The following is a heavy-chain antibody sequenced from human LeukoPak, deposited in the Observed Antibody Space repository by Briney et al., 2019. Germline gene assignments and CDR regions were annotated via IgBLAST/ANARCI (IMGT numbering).Heavy chain of an antibody. D-gene: IGHD3-10*01. V-gene: IGHV1-18*01. CDR2: ISAYNGNT. Sequence: ASVNVSCKASGYTFTSYGISWVRQAPGQGLEWMGWISAYNGNTNYAQKLQGRVTMTTDTSTSTAYMELRSLRSDDTAVYYCARAESAMVRGVIITFPFDYWGQGTLVTVSS. CDR1: GYTFTSYG. CDR3: ARAESAMVRGVIITFPFDY. J-gene: IGHJ4*02.